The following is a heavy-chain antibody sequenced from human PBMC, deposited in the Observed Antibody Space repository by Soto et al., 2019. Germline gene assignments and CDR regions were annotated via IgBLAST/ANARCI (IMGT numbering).Heavy chain of an antibody. CDR1: GYTFTSYS. CDR2: MEPSNGIT. Sequence: QVQLVQSGAEVKKPGASVRVSCKASGYTFTSYSINWVRQATGQGLEWMGCMEPSNGITDYAQEFQGRVTMTRDPSINTAYMELSSLRSEDTAVYFCARRALVDLWGQGTTVTVSS. V-gene: IGHV1-8*01. CDR3: ARRALVDL. J-gene: IGHJ6*02.